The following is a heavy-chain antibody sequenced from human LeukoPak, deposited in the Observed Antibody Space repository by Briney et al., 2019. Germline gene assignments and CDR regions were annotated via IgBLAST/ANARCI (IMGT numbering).Heavy chain of an antibody. Sequence: GASVKVSCKASGYTFTSYFMHWVRQAPGQGLEWMGRINPNSGGTNYAQKFQGRVTMTRDTSISAAYMELSRLRSDDTAVYYCVRGDYGDYNLFDYWGQGTLVTVSS. CDR3: VRGDYGDYNLFDY. V-gene: IGHV1-2*06. D-gene: IGHD4-17*01. CDR2: INPNSGGT. CDR1: GYTFTSYF. J-gene: IGHJ4*02.